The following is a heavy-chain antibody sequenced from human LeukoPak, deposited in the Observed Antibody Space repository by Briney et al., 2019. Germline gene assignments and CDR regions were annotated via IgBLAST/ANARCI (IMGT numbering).Heavy chain of an antibody. CDR1: GGSISSTSHY. D-gene: IGHD5/OR15-5a*01. J-gene: IGHJ4*02. Sequence: SETLSLTCTVSGGSISSTSHYCGWIRQPPGKGLDWIGSMYYNGNTYYNPSVKSRVTISVDKSKNQFSLRLSSVTAADMAVYFYSRVRYSVSWTDCWGQGTLVTVSS. V-gene: IGHV4-39*01. CDR2: MYYNGNT. CDR3: SRVRYSVSWTDC.